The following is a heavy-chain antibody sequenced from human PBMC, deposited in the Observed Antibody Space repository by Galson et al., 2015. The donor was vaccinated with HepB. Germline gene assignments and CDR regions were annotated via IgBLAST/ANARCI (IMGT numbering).Heavy chain of an antibody. CDR1: GFTFSSYA. CDR2: ISGSGGST. D-gene: IGHD3-22*01. J-gene: IGHJ4*02. CDR3: AKVRTDTYYYDSSGYFLDY. V-gene: IGHV3-23*01. Sequence: SLRLSCAASGFTFSSYAMSWVRQAPGKGLEWVSAISGSGGSTYYADSVKGRFTISRDNSKNTLYLQMNSLRAEDTAVYYCAKVRTDTYYYDSSGYFLDYWGQGTLVTVSS.